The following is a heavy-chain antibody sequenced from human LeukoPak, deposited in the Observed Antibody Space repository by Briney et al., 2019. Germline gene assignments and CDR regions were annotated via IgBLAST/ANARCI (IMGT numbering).Heavy chain of an antibody. D-gene: IGHD3-10*01. CDR3: ARHVEYYYGSGSRELAFDI. CDR1: GGSISSYY. Sequence: SETLSLTCTVSGGSISSYYWSWIRQPPGKGLEWIGYIYYSGSTNYNPSLKSRVTISVDTSKNQFSLKLSSVTAADTAVYYCARHVEYYYGSGSRELAFDIWGQGTMVTVSS. CDR2: IYYSGST. J-gene: IGHJ3*02. V-gene: IGHV4-59*08.